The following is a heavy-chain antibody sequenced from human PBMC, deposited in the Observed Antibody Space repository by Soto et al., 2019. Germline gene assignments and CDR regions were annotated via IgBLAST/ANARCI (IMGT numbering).Heavy chain of an antibody. CDR1: GFTFSSYY. Sequence: XGSLRLSCAASGFTFSSYYMSWVRQAQGKGLGWVANVNEDGSEKYYVDSVKGRFTVSRDNAKNSLYLQMNSLRAEDTAVYYSAKWGGAGSDDWAQGTLVTVSS. J-gene: IGHJ4*02. CDR2: VNEDGSEK. CDR3: AKWGGAGSDD. V-gene: IGHV3-7*01. D-gene: IGHD1-26*01.